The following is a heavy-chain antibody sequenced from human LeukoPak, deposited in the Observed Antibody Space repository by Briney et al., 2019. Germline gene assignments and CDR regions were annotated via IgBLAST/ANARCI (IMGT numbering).Heavy chain of an antibody. CDR3: SRGYGDSMIPFDY. CDR1: GGAFSSYA. CDR2: IIPIFGTA. Sequence: ASVRVSCRASGGAFSSYAMGWGAQAPGQGLEWMGGIIPIFGTANYAQKFQGRVTITPDESTSTAYMELSSLRSEDTAVYYCSRGYGDSMIPFDYWGQGTLVTVSS. J-gene: IGHJ4*02. V-gene: IGHV1-69*13. D-gene: IGHD4-17*01.